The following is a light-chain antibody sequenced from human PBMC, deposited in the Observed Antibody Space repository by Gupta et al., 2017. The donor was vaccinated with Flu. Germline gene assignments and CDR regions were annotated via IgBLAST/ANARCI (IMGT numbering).Light chain of an antibody. V-gene: IGLV3-19*01. J-gene: IGLJ2*01. CDR3: NSRDSTDNHQAV. CDR1: SLRNFY. Sequence: SSALTQDHAVSVALGQAARIPCQGDSLRNFYASWYQKKPGQAPVLVIYAKNIRPSGIPDRFSGSSSGNTASLTITGAQAEDEADYYSNSRDSTDNHQAVFGGGTKLTVL. CDR2: AKN.